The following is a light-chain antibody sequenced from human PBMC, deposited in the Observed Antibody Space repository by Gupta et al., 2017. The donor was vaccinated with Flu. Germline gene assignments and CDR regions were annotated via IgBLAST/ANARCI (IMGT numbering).Light chain of an antibody. Sequence: EIVLTQSPATLSLSPGERATLSCRASQSISSLLAWYQQKAGQAPRLLIYHASNRVSGIPARFSGSGAGTDFTLTISSRVTDDFGVNYCQHRNYGAPGGTFGPGTELEIK. J-gene: IGKJ2*02. CDR3: QHRNYGAPGGT. CDR1: QSISSL. CDR2: HAS. V-gene: IGKV3-11*01.